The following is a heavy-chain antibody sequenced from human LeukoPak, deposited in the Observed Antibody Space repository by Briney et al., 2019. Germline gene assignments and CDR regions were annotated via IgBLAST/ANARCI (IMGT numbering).Heavy chain of an antibody. CDR1: VGSISSSSYY. CDR3: ARLASFCGYFGSGSYVDY. V-gene: IGHV4-39*01. D-gene: IGHD3-10*01. J-gene: IGHJ4*02. CDR2: IYYSGST. Sequence: SETLSLTCTVSVGSISSSSYYWGWIRQPPGKGLEWIGSIYYSGSTYYNPSLKSRVTISVDTSKNQFSLKLSSVTSADTAVYYCARLASFCGYFGSGSYVDYWGQGTLVTVSS.